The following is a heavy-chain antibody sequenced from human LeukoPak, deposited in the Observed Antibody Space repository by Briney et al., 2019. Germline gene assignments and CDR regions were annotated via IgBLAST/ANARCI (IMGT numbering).Heavy chain of an antibody. Sequence: GRSLRLSCAASGFTFDDYGMHWVRQAPGKGLEWVSAISGSGGSTYYADSVKGRFTISRDNSKNTLYLQMNSLRAEDTAVYYCAKGPIVVAEFDYWGQGTLVTVSS. V-gene: IGHV3-23*01. CDR1: GFTFDDYG. CDR2: ISGSGGST. D-gene: IGHD3-22*01. J-gene: IGHJ4*02. CDR3: AKGPIVVAEFDY.